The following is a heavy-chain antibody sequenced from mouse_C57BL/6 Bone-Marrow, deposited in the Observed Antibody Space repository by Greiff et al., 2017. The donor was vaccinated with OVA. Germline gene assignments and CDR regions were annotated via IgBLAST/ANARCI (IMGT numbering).Heavy chain of an antibody. V-gene: IGHV1-82*01. CDR1: GYAFSSSW. CDR3: ARGNYLYDMDY. CDR2: IYPGDGDT. D-gene: IGHD2-1*01. J-gene: IGHJ4*01. Sequence: VQLQQSGPELVKPGASVKISCKASGYAFSSSWMNWVKQRPGKGLEWIGRIYPGDGDTNYNGKFKGKATLTADKSSSTACMQLSSLTSEDSAVYFCARGNYLYDMDYWGQGTSVTVSS.